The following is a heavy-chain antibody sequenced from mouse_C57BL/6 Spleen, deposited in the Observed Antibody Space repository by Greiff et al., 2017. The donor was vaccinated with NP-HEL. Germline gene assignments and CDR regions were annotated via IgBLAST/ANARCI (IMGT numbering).Heavy chain of an antibody. CDR1: GYTFTSYG. J-gene: IGHJ2*01. Sequence: VKVVESGAELARPGASVKLSCKASGYTFTSYGISWVKQRTGQGLEWIGEIYPRSGNTYYNEKFKGKATLTADKSSSTAYMELRSLTSEDSAVYFCARDDGNPDYWGQGTTLTVSS. CDR3: ARDDGNPDY. CDR2: IYPRSGNT. D-gene: IGHD2-1*01. V-gene: IGHV1-81*01.